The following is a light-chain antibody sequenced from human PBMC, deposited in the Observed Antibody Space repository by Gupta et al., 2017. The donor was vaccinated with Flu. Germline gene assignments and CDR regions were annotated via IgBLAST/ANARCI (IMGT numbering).Light chain of an antibody. Sequence: SSSIIGSDSVYWYQHLPGTAPTLLIYDNNQRPSGVPDRFSGSKSGTSASLAISGLRSDDEADYYCAAWDDSLGGPVFGGGTKLIVL. CDR3: AAWDDSLGGPV. CDR2: DNN. J-gene: IGLJ2*01. CDR1: SSIIGSDS. V-gene: IGLV1-47*01.